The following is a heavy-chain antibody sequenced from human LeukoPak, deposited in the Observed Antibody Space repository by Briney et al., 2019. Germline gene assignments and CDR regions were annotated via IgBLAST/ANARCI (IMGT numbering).Heavy chain of an antibody. CDR2: IYYSGST. CDR1: GGSISSYS. Sequence: SETLSLTCTVSGGSISSYSWSWIRQPPGKGLEWIGYIYYSGSTNYNPSLKSRVTISVDTSKNQFSLKVSSVTAADTAVYYCAKRGNWGFFDYWGQGTLVTVSS. J-gene: IGHJ4*02. V-gene: IGHV4-59*08. D-gene: IGHD7-27*01. CDR3: AKRGNWGFFDY.